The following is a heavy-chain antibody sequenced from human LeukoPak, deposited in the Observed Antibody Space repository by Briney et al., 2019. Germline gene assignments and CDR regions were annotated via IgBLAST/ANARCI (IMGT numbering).Heavy chain of an antibody. CDR3: ARVDCNSTSCPLDV. D-gene: IGHD2-2*01. CDR1: GFTFSRHI. CDR2: ISSSSSTI. V-gene: IGHV3-48*01. J-gene: IGHJ6*04. Sequence: GGSLRLSCAASGFTFSRHIMNWVRQAPGKGLEWVSHISSSSSTIYYSDSVKGRFTISRDNAKNSLYLQMNSLRAEDTAVYFCARVDCNSTSCPLDVWGKGTTVTVSS.